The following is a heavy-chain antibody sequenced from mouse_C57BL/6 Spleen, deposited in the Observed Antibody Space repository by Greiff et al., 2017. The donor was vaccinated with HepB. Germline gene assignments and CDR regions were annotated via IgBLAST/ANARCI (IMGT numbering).Heavy chain of an antibody. CDR2: IDPSDSYT. CDR3: ARSYDY. J-gene: IGHJ2*01. CDR1: GYTFTSYW. V-gene: IGHV1-69*01. Sequence: VQLQQSGAELVMPGASVKLSCKASGYTFTSYWMHWVKQRPGQGLEWIGEIDPSDSYTNYNQKFKGKSTLTVDKSSSTAYMQLSSLTSEDSAVYYCARSYDYWGQGTTLTVSS.